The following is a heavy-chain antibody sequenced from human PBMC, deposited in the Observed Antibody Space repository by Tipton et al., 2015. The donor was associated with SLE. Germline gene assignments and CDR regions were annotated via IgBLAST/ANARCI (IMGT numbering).Heavy chain of an antibody. J-gene: IGHJ6*02. CDR3: ARNQEYDFWSGPEVYYGMDV. D-gene: IGHD3-3*01. V-gene: IGHV3-21*01. CDR1: GFTFSSYS. CDR2: ISSSSSYI. Sequence: SLRLSCAASGFTFSSYSMNWVRQAPGKGLEWVSSISSSSSYIYYADSVKGRFTISRDNAKNSLYLQMNSLRAEDTAVYYCARNQEYDFWSGPEVYYGMDVWGQGP.